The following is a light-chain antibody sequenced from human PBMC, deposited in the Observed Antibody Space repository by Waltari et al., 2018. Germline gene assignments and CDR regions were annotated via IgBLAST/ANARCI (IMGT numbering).Light chain of an antibody. J-gene: IGLJ1*01. CDR3: YSIDSSDDHYV. CDR1: AVPKKY. CDR2: EDN. V-gene: IGLV3-10*01. Sequence: SYELTQPPSVSVSPGQTARTPCSGAAVPKKYAYWYQQKSGQAPVLVIYEDNKRPSEIPDRFSGSSSGTMATLTISGAQVEDEADYYCYSIDSSDDHYVFGTGTKVTVL.